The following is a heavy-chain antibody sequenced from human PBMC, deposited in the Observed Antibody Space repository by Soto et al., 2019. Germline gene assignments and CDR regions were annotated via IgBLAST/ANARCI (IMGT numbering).Heavy chain of an antibody. CDR2: IYYSGST. D-gene: IGHD5-12*01. CDR1: GGSVSSGAYY. J-gene: IGHJ3*02. Sequence: LSLTCTVSGGSVSSGAYYWTWIRQRPGKGLEWIGYIYYSGSTYYSPSLKSRLSISLDTSKNQFSLRLSSVTAADTAMYYCARARLRAVYAFDIWGQGTMVTVSS. V-gene: IGHV4-31*03. CDR3: ARARLRAVYAFDI.